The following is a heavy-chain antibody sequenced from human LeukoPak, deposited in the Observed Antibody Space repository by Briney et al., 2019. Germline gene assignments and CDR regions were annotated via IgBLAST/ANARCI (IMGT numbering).Heavy chain of an antibody. Sequence: GASVKVSCKVSGYTLTELSMHWVRQAPGKGLEWMGGFDPEDGETIYAQKFQGRVTMTEDTSTDTAYMELSSLRSEDTAVYYCATGVKGYSSSWYEGDYWGQGTLVTVSS. D-gene: IGHD6-13*01. V-gene: IGHV1-24*01. CDR2: FDPEDGET. CDR1: GYTLTELS. J-gene: IGHJ4*02. CDR3: ATGVKGYSSSWYEGDY.